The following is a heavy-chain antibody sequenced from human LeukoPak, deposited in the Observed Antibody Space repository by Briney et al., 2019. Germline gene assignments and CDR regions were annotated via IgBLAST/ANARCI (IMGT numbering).Heavy chain of an antibody. J-gene: IGHJ4*02. CDR3: AREPRPEYYYDSKPAGLYFDY. CDR2: INPNSGGT. CDR1: GYTFTGYY. Sequence: ASVKVSFKASGYTFTGYYMHWVGQAPGQGREGMGWINPNSGGTNYAQKFQGRVTMTRDTSISTAYMELSRLRSDDTAVYYCAREPRPEYYYDSKPAGLYFDYWGQGTLVTVSS. D-gene: IGHD3-22*01. V-gene: IGHV1-2*02.